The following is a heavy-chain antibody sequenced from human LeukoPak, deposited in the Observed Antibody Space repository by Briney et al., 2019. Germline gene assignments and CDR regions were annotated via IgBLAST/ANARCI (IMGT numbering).Heavy chain of an antibody. CDR2: VHLNGRT. Sequence: SETLSLTCDVSGGSVSTTNWWTWVRQPPGGGLEWIGEVHLNGRTHYSPSLESRVTMSVDMSENHVSLQLTSVTAADTAVYYCAREGGFYRPLDYSGPGTLVIVSA. CDR1: GGSVSTTNW. J-gene: IGHJ4*02. D-gene: IGHD2/OR15-2a*01. CDR3: AREGGFYRPLDY. V-gene: IGHV4-4*02.